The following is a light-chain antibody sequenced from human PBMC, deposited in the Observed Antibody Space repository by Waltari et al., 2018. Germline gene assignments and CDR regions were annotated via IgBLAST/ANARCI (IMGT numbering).Light chain of an antibody. CDR3: FFYMGSGIWV. CDR2: KGN. V-gene: IGLV8-61*01. CDR1: SGSVSTTSY. Sequence: QTVVTQEPSLSVSPGGTVTLTCALSSGSVSTTSYATWYQQTPGQPPRTLVYKGNSRSSGVPDRFSGSIRGNKAALTITGAQADDESHYFCFFYMGSGIWVSGGRTKLTVL. J-gene: IGLJ3*02.